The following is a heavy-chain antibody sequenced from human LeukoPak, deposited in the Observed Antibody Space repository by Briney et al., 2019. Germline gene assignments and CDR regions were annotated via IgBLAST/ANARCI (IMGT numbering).Heavy chain of an antibody. J-gene: IGHJ4*02. D-gene: IGHD6-13*01. CDR3: ARSGTYQHSSSYDY. CDR2: INHSGSS. Sequence: PSETLSLTCAVYGGSFSGYYWSWIRQPPGKGLEWIGKINHSGSSNYNPSLKSRVTISVDTSKNQISLKLSSVTAADTAVYYCARSGTYQHSSSYDYWGQGTLVTVSS. V-gene: IGHV4-34*01. CDR1: GGSFSGYY.